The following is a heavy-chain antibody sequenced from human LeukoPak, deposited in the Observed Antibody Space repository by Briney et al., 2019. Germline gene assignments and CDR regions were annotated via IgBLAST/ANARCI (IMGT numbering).Heavy chain of an antibody. CDR2: IRYSGGST. J-gene: IGHJ4*02. D-gene: IGHD3-3*01. Sequence: PGGSLTLSCAASGFTFSSYAMSCVRQAPGKGREWGSAIRYSGGSTYYADSLKGRFTISRDNSKNTLYLQMNSLRAEDTGVYYCAKGTYYDFWRLFDYWGQGNLVTVSS. CDR1: GFTFSSYA. V-gene: IGHV3-23*01. CDR3: AKGTYYDFWRLFDY.